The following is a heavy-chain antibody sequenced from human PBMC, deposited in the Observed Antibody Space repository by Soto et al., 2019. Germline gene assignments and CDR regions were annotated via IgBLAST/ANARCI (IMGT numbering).Heavy chain of an antibody. CDR2: ISAYNGNT. J-gene: IGHJ6*02. D-gene: IGHD6-13*01. V-gene: IGHV1-18*01. CDR1: GYTFTSYG. Sequence: ASVKVSCKASGYTFTSYGISWVRQAPGQGLEWMGCISAYNGNTNYAQKLQGRVTMTTDTSTSTAYMELRSLRSDDTAVYYCARGPYSSSWYVPTGYYYYGMDVWGQGTTVTVSS. CDR3: ARGPYSSSWYVPTGYYYYGMDV.